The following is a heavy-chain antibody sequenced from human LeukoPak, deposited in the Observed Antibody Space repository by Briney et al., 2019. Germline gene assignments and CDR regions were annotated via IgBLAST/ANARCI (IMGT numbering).Heavy chain of an antibody. D-gene: IGHD2-15*01. Sequence: SETLSLTCAVYGGSSSGYYWSWIRQPPGKGLEWIGEINHSGSTNYNPSLKSRVTISVDTSKNQFSLKLSSVTAADTAVYYCARASGGSCYSCYNRFDPWGQGTLVTVSS. CDR2: INHSGST. J-gene: IGHJ5*02. CDR1: GGSSSGYY. CDR3: ARASGGSCYSCYNRFDP. V-gene: IGHV4-34*01.